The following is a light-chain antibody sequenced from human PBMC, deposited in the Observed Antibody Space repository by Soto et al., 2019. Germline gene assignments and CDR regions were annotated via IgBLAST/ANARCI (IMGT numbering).Light chain of an antibody. CDR3: QQYNRYST. CDR1: QNINNY. Sequence: DIQMTQSPSSLSASVGDRVTITCQASQNINNYLNWYQQKPGRAPKLLIYGASSLESGVPSRFSGSGSGTEFTLTISSLQPEDFASYYCQQYNRYSTFGQGTKVDIK. V-gene: IGKV1-16*01. J-gene: IGKJ1*01. CDR2: GAS.